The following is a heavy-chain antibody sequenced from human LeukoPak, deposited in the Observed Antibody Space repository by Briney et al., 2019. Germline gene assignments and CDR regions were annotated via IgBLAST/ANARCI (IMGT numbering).Heavy chain of an antibody. Sequence: PGGSLRLSCAASEVTLSRNSMNWVRQSPGKGLEWVSYISSSGTTIYYADSVKGRFTISRDNAKNSLYLQMNSLRAEDTAVYYCASRSGYDPAFDYWGQGTLVTVSS. CDR3: ASRSGYDPAFDY. V-gene: IGHV3-48*04. J-gene: IGHJ4*02. CDR2: ISSSGTTI. D-gene: IGHD5-12*01. CDR1: EVTLSRNS.